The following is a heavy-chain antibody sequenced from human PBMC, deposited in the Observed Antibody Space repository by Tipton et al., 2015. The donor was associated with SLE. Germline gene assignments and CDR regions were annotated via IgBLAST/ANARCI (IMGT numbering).Heavy chain of an antibody. J-gene: IGHJ4*02. CDR2: VSRRGDYV. CDR1: GFVFNGYR. Sequence: SLRLSCVAYGFVFNGYRMNWIRQAPGGGLEWVSSVSRRGDYVHYADSVKGQFTISRDNAENSVFLHMNSLRAEDTAVYYCARDPDVSYFYHWGQGTLVTVSS. CDR3: ARDPDVSYFYH. D-gene: IGHD3-10*02. V-gene: IGHV3-21*01.